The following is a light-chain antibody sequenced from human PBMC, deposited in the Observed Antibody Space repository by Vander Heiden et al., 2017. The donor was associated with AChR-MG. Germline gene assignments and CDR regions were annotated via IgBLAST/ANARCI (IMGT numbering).Light chain of an antibody. V-gene: IGLV3-21*04. CDR2: YDS. CDR1: HIGRRR. J-gene: IGLJ2*01. CDR3: QVWDRSSDHWV. Sequence: SYVLPQPPPVSVAPGKTARITCGGNHIGRRRVHWCQQKPGQAPVLVIDYDSDRPSGIPERFSGANSENTATLTTSRVEAGDDADYYCQVWDRSSDHWVFGGGTKLTVL.